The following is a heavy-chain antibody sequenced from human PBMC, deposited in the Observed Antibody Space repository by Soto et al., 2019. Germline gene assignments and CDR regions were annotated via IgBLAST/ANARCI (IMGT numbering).Heavy chain of an antibody. CDR3: AHLAYHGSEDYFDF. Sequence: QITLKESVPTLVKLTQTLTLTCAFSGFSLSTSAVGVGWIRQPPGKALEWLAQIYWDDDKRYSPSLKTRITITKDTTKNHVVLKMTNMYPVETGTYYCAHLAYHGSEDYFDFWGQGTLVTPSS. D-gene: IGHD5-12*01. CDR2: IYWDDDK. CDR1: GFSLSTSAVG. J-gene: IGHJ4*02. V-gene: IGHV2-5*02.